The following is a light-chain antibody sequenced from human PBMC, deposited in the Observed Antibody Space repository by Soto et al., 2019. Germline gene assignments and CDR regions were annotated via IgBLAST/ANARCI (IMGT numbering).Light chain of an antibody. CDR2: AAS. J-gene: IGKJ1*01. CDR1: QSVNSN. V-gene: IGKV3-15*01. CDR3: QQYHYWPRT. Sequence: EIVMTQSPGTLSVSPGERATLSCRASQSVNSNFAWYQHRPGQAPRLLIYAASTRATGIPGRFSGSGSGTECSLTISSLQSEDFAVYYCQQYHYWPRTFGQGTKVE.